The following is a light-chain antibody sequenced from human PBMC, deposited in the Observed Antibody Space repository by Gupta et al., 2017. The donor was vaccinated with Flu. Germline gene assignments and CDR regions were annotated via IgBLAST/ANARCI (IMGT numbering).Light chain of an antibody. CDR3: QKYNSAPHT. J-gene: IGKJ3*01. CDR2: AAS. V-gene: IGKV1-27*01. Sequence: DIQMTQSPSYLSASVGDRVTITCRASQGIRNYLAWYQQKPGKRPKLLIYAASTLQSGVPSRLSGSGSGTDFTLTISSLQPEDVATYYCQKYNSAPHTFGPGTKVDIK. CDR1: QGIRNY.